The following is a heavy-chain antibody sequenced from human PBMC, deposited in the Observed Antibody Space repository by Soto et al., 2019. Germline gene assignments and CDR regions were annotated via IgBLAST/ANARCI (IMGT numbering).Heavy chain of an antibody. CDR1: GYTFTSYG. J-gene: IGHJ6*02. D-gene: IGHD2-2*01. CDR3: ARVYCSSTSCYSYYGMDV. Sequence: ASVKVSCKAPGYTFTSYGISCVRQAPGQGLEWMGWISAYNGNTNYAQKLQGRVTMTTDTSTSTAYMELRSLRSDDTAVYYCARVYCSSTSCYSYYGMDVWGQGTTVTVSS. V-gene: IGHV1-18*01. CDR2: ISAYNGNT.